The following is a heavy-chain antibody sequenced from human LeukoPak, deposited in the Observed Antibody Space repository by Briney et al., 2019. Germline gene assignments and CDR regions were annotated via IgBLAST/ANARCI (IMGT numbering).Heavy chain of an antibody. CDR3: AKDRDLDFLGKGYMDV. Sequence: GRSLRLSCAASGFTFDDYAMHWVRQAPGKGLEWVSGISWNSGSIGYADSVKGRFTISRDNAKNSLYLQMNSLRAEDMALYYCAKDRDLDFLGKGYMDVWGKGTTVTVSS. J-gene: IGHJ6*03. CDR2: ISWNSGSI. D-gene: IGHD3-3*01. CDR1: GFTFDDYA. V-gene: IGHV3-9*03.